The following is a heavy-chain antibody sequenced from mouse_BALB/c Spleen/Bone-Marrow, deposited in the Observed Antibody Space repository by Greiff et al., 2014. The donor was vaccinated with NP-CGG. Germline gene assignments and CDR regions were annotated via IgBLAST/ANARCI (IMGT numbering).Heavy chain of an antibody. CDR3: AHDAPFTY. V-gene: IGHV14-3*02. J-gene: IGHJ3*01. CDR1: GFNIKDTF. D-gene: IGHD2-3*01. CDR2: IDPASGNT. Sequence: EVKLMESGADLVKPGASVKLSCTTSGFNIKDTFMHWVKQRPEQGLEWIGRIDPASGNTKYDPKFQGKATIAADTSSNKVSLQLGGLTSEDTAVYYCAHDAPFTYWGQGTLVTVSA.